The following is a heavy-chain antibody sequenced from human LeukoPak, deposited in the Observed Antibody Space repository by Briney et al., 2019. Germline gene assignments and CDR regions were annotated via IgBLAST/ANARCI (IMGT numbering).Heavy chain of an antibody. D-gene: IGHD4-17*01. CDR2: ISYDASTK. Sequence: GGSLRLSCAASGFTFSNYGMQWVRQAPGKGLEWGAVISYDASTKYYADSVKGRFTISRDNSKSTLYLQMNSLRAEDTAVYYCAKESGIRSYGAYFPHWGQGTLVTVSS. CDR1: GFTFSNYG. J-gene: IGHJ1*01. V-gene: IGHV3-30*18. CDR3: AKESGIRSYGAYFPH.